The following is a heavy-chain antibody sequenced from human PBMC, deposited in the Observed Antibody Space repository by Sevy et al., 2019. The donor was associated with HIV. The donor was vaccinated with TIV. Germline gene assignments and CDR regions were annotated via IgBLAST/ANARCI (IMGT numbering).Heavy chain of an antibody. CDR3: ARGGNYYDSSGYYYPMDY. V-gene: IGHV3-7*01. J-gene: IGHJ4*02. D-gene: IGHD3-22*01. CDR2: IKQDGSEK. Sequence: GESLKISCAASGFTFSSYWMSWVRQAPGKGLEWVANIKQDGSEKYYVDSVKGRFTISRDNAKNSLYLQMNSLRAEDTDVYYCARGGNYYDSSGYYYPMDYWGQRTLVTVSS. CDR1: GFTFSSYW.